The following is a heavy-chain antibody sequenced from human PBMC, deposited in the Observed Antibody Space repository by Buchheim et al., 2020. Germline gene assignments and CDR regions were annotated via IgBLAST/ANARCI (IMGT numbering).Heavy chain of an antibody. CDR2: IYSGGST. Sequence: EVQLVESGGGLVQPGGSLRLSCAASGFTVSSNYMSWVRQAPGKGLEWVSVIYSGGSTHYADSVKGRFTISRDNSKNTLYLQMNSLRAEDTAVYYCARDRRIRRYGDLYYYYGMDVWGQGTT. CDR1: GFTVSSNY. CDR3: ARDRRIRRYGDLYYYYGMDV. V-gene: IGHV3-66*01. D-gene: IGHD4-17*01. J-gene: IGHJ6*02.